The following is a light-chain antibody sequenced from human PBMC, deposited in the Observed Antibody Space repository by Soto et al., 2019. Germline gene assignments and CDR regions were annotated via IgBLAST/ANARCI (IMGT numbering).Light chain of an antibody. Sequence: EILMTQSPDTLSVSPGESATLSCRASQRVYSNLAWYQQKPGQAPSLLIFDTSRRATGIPDRFTGSGSGTDFALTISRVEPQDIAVYFCQQYGSSPGTFGQGTKVDI. CDR1: QRVYSN. CDR3: QQYGSSPGT. V-gene: IGKV3-20*01. J-gene: IGKJ1*01. CDR2: DTS.